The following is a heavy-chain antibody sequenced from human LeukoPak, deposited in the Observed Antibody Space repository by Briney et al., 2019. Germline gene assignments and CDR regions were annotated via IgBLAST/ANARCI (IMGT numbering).Heavy chain of an antibody. V-gene: IGHV3-30*18. J-gene: IGHJ3*02. CDR1: GFTFSSYG. CDR3: AKEKGREVDAFDI. Sequence: GGSLRLSCAASGFTFSSYGMHWVRQAPGKGLEWGAVISYDGSNKYYTDSVKGRFTISRDNSKNTLYLQMNSLRAEDTAVYYCAKEKGREVDAFDIWGQGTMVTVSS. CDR2: ISYDGSNK. D-gene: IGHD5-24*01.